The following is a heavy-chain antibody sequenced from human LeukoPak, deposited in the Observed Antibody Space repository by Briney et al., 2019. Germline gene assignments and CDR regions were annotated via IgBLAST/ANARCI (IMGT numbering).Heavy chain of an antibody. J-gene: IGHJ4*02. CDR2: ISYDGSNK. CDR1: GFTFSSYA. Sequence: GGSLRLSCAASGFTFSSYAMHWVRQAPGKGLEWVAVISYDGSNKYYADSVKGRFTISRDNSKNTLYLQMNSLRAEDTAVYYCTRDWRNLGYDYWGQGTLVTVSS. V-gene: IGHV3-30-3*01. D-gene: IGHD5-12*01. CDR3: TRDWRNLGYDY.